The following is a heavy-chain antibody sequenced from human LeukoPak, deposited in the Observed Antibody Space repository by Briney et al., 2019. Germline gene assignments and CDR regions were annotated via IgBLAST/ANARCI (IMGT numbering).Heavy chain of an antibody. J-gene: IGHJ4*02. D-gene: IGHD1-26*01. CDR2: ISWNSGSI. Sequence: GGSLRLSCAASGFTFDDYAMHWVRQAPGKGLEWVSGISWNSGSIGYADSVKGRFTISRDNAKNSLYLQMNSLRAEDMALYYCAKARSAYGWEPILDYWSQGPLVPVSS. V-gene: IGHV3-9*03. CDR1: GFTFDDYA. CDR3: AKARSAYGWEPILDY.